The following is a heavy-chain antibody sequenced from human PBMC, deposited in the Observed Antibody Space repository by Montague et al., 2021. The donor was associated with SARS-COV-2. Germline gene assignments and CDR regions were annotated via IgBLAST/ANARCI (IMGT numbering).Heavy chain of an antibody. D-gene: IGHD3-3*01. CDR3: AGQKMGSVTIFGVVMHDRWFDQ. J-gene: IGHJ5*02. CDR2: IYYSGIT. CDR1: GGSISSSSYH. V-gene: IGHV4-39*01. Sequence: SETLSLTCTVSGGSISSSSYHWGWIRQPPGKGLEWIGNIYYSGITYYNPSLKSRVTMSVDTTKNQFSLKLSSVTAADAAVYYCAGQKMGSVTIFGVVMHDRWFDQWGQGTLVTVSS.